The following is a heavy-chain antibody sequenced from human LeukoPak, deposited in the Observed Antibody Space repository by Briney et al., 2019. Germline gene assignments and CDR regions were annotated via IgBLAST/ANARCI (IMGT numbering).Heavy chain of an antibody. Sequence: GGPLRLSCAASVVTFSKFAMTWVRHAPGKGREWVSSISCSGAHILHAVSLEGRLSISRDNYKNTVYLQMNSLSPEDTGVYHCAKDTGLSGDYDRYIYYWGQGTQVTVSS. CDR3: AKDTGLSGDYDRYIYY. J-gene: IGHJ4*02. D-gene: IGHD4-17*01. CDR2: ISCSGAHI. CDR1: VVTFSKFA. V-gene: IGHV3-23*01.